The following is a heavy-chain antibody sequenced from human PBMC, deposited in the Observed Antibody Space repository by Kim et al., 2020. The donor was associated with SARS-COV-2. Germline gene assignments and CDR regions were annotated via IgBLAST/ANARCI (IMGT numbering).Heavy chain of an antibody. CDR1: GGSISSSSYY. V-gene: IGHV4-39*01. CDR2: IYYSGST. Sequence: SETLSLTCTVSGGSISSSSYYWGWIRQPPGKGLEWIGSIYYSGSTYYNPSLKSRVTISVDTSKNQFSLKLSSVTAADTAVYYCARHKSGSGSYVLGGPYYFDYWGQGTLVTVSS. J-gene: IGHJ4*02. D-gene: IGHD3-10*01. CDR3: ARHKSGSGSYVLGGPYYFDY.